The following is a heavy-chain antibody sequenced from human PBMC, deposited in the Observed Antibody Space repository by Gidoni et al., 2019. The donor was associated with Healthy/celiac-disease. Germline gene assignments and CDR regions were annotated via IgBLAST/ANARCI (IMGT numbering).Heavy chain of an antibody. D-gene: IGHD2-2*03. J-gene: IGHJ5*02. CDR1: GGSCSGYY. Sequence: QVQLQQWGAGLLKPSETLSLTCAVYGGSCSGYYWSWIRQPPGKGLAWIGEINHRGSTNYNPSLKSRVTISVDTSKNQFSLKLRSVTAADTAVYYCARGLDIVVVPAATNWFDPWGQGTLVTVSS. V-gene: IGHV4-34*01. CDR3: ARGLDIVVVPAATNWFDP. CDR2: INHRGST.